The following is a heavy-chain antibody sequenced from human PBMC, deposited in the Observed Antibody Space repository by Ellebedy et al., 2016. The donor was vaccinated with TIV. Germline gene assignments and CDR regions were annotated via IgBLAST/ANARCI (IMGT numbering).Heavy chain of an antibody. V-gene: IGHV3-11*04. CDR3: ARDPDRSYYYDSSGYYGLDY. D-gene: IGHD3-22*01. CDR2: ISSSGSTI. Sequence: GESLKISCAASGFTFSDYYMSWIRQAPGKGLEWVSYISSSGSTIYYADSVKGRFTISRDNSKNTLYLQMNSLRAEDTAVYYCARDPDRSYYYDSSGYYGLDYWGQGTLVTVSS. CDR1: GFTFSDYY. J-gene: IGHJ4*02.